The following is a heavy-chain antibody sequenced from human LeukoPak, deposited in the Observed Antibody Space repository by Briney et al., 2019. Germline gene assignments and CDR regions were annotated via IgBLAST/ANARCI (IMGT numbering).Heavy chain of an antibody. CDR2: ISSSGSTI. D-gene: IGHD3-3*01. CDR1: GFTFSDYY. CDR3: ARGYDFWSGYYTDYYGMDV. V-gene: IGHV3-11*01. J-gene: IGHJ6*02. Sequence: GGSLRLSCAASGFTFSDYYMSWIRQAPGKGLEWVSYISSSGSTIYYADSVKGRFTISRDNAKNSLYLQMNSLRAEDTAVYYCARGYDFWSGYYTDYYGMDVWGQGTTVTVSS.